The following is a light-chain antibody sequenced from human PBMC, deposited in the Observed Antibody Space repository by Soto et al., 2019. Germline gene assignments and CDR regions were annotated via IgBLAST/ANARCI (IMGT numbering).Light chain of an antibody. CDR3: QLYNYLPRA. CDR2: DVS. J-gene: IGKJ1*01. V-gene: IGKV3-15*01. CDR1: QGVTSS. Sequence: ETVITQSPATLSVSPGERATLSCRASQGVTSSFAWYKQTPGQAPRLRIYDVSTRATGIPARFFSRRSGTEFTLTISSLQSDDFADYYCQLYNYLPRAVDQGTRVEI.